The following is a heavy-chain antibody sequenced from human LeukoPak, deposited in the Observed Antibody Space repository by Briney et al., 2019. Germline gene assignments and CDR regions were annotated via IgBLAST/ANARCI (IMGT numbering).Heavy chain of an antibody. CDR2: TDSRGNS. CDR3: ARHFRREVLIGSAFDI. D-gene: IGHD3-10*01. V-gene: IGHV4-39*01. J-gene: IGHJ3*02. Sequence: SETLSLTCTVSGGSMNSSVTYYGGWIRQPPGKGLEWIGSTDSRGNSGSNPSLKSRITVSADTSKNQFSLKLSAVNAADTALYYCARHFRREVLIGSAFDIWGQGTMVTVSS. CDR1: GGSMNSSVTYY.